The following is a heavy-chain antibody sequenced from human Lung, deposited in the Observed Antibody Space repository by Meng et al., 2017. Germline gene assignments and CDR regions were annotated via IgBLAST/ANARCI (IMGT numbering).Heavy chain of an antibody. Sequence: QVQLQPWGAGMLKPSETLSLTCAVYGGSFSGYYWSWIRQPPGKGLEWIGEIIDSGSTNYNPSLKSRVTISVDTSKNQFSLRVTPVTAADRAVYYCVRRTYSSGWYFDYWGQGTLVTVSS. J-gene: IGHJ4*02. CDR2: IIDSGST. CDR1: GGSFSGYY. V-gene: IGHV4-34*02. CDR3: VRRTYSSGWYFDY. D-gene: IGHD6-19*01.